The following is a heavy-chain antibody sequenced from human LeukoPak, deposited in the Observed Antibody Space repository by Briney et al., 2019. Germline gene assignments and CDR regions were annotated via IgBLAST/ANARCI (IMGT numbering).Heavy chain of an antibody. Sequence: GGSLRLSCAASGFTFSTYTMNWVRQAPGKGLEWVSSISSSSSYIYYADSVKGRYTISRDNARKSLYLQMNTLRAEDTAVYYCARGSDTAMVLFSCFDYWGQGTLVTVSS. CDR1: GFTFSTYT. CDR2: ISSSSSYI. D-gene: IGHD5-18*01. CDR3: ARGSDTAMVLFSCFDY. J-gene: IGHJ4*02. V-gene: IGHV3-21*01.